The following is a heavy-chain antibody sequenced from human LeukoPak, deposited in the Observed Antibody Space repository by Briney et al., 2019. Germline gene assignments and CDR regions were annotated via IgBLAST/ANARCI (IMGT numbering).Heavy chain of an antibody. V-gene: IGHV1-2*02. J-gene: IGHJ5*02. CDR1: GYTFTGYY. CDR2: INPNSGGT. D-gene: IGHD2-21*02. Sequence: ASVKVSCKASGYTFTGYYMHWVRQAPGQGLKWMGWINPNSGGTNYAQKFQGRVTMTRDTSISTAYMELSRLRSDDTAVYYCARDRETNMVVPEGWFDPWGQGTLVTVSS. CDR3: ARDRETNMVVPEGWFDP.